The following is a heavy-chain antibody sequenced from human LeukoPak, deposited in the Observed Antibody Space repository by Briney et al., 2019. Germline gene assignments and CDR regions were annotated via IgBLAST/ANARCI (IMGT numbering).Heavy chain of an antibody. CDR3: ARDGFWLPEPKGSDY. CDR2: ISSSSSTI. V-gene: IGHV3-48*01. CDR1: GLTVSSYS. Sequence: PGGSLRLSCVASGLTVSSYSMNWARQAPGKGLEWVSYISSSSSTIYYADSVKGRFTTSRDNAKNSLYLQMNSLRAEDTAVYYCARDGFWLPEPKGSDYWGQGTLVTVSS. D-gene: IGHD1-14*01. J-gene: IGHJ4*02.